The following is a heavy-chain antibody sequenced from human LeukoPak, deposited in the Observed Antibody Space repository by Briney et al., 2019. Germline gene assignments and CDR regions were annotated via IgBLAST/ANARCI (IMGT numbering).Heavy chain of an antibody. D-gene: IGHD3-10*01. CDR3: AKVMKGSERLTMVRGVIIKTAGLYYMDV. CDR2: ISRRSRHV. V-gene: IGHV3-21*04. Sequence: PGGSLRLSCAASGFTFSDYSMNWVRQAPGRGLEWVSSISRRSRHVYYAGSVKGRFTISRDNSKNTVYLQMNSLRAEDTAVYYCAKVMKGSERLTMVRGVIIKTAGLYYMDVWGKGTTVTVSS. J-gene: IGHJ6*03. CDR1: GFTFSDYS.